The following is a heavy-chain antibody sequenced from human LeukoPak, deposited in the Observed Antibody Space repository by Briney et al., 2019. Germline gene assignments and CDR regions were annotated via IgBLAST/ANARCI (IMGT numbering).Heavy chain of an antibody. V-gene: IGHV3-7*01. J-gene: IGHJ3*02. CDR1: GFTFSSYW. CDR2: IKQDGSEK. D-gene: IGHD3-22*01. CDR3: ARDGQYYYDSSGYFNDAFDI. Sequence: GGSLRLSCAASGFTFSSYWMSWVRQAPGKGLEWVANIKQDGSEKYYVDSVKGRFTISRDNAKNSLYLQMNSLRAEDTAVYYCARDGQYYYDSSGYFNDAFDIWGQGTMVTVSS.